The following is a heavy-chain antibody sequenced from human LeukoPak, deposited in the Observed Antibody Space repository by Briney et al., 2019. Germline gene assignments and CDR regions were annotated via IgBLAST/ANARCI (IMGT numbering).Heavy chain of an antibody. D-gene: IGHD4-11*01. CDR3: AKGTIMTTVTTDYMDV. CDR1: GFTFEAYV. V-gene: IGHV3-9*01. CDR2: LGGSSVSI. Sequence: PGRSLRLSSAASGFTFEAYVVHRVPEAPGPGLEWVSGLGGSSVSIGSADSLKSRFTISSDCAQHCLYLQMNSLIAEDTAWHYFAKGTIMTTVTTDYMDVWGKGTTVTVSS. J-gene: IGHJ6*03.